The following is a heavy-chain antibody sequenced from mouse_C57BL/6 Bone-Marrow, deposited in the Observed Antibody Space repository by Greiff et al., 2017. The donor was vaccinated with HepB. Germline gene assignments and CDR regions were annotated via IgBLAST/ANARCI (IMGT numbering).Heavy chain of an antibody. D-gene: IGHD2-5*01. CDR1: GFTFSSYG. Sequence: EVKLKESGGDLVKPGGSLKLSCAASGFTFSSYGMSWVRQTPDKRLEWVATISSGGSYTYYPDSVKGRFTISRDNAKNTLYLQMSSLKSEDTAMYYCAGPYYSNYRHAMDYWGQGTSVTVSS. CDR3: AGPYYSNYRHAMDY. V-gene: IGHV5-6*01. J-gene: IGHJ4*01. CDR2: ISSGGSYT.